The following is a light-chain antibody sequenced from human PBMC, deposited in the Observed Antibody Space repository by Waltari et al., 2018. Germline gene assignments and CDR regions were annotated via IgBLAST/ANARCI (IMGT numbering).Light chain of an antibody. CDR1: KSVLYSSNNKNY. CDR3: QQYYSTPLT. V-gene: IGKV4-1*01. J-gene: IGKJ4*01. CDR2: WAS. Sequence: DIVMTYSPDSLAVSLGERGTITCKSSKSVLYSSNNKNYLGCYQQKPGQPPKLLIYWASTRESGVPDRLSGSGSGTDFTLTINSLQAEDVAVYYCQQYYSTPLTFGGGTKVEIK.